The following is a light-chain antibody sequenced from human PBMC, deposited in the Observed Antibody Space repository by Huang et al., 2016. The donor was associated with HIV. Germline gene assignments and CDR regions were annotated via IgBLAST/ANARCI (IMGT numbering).Light chain of an antibody. J-gene: IGKJ4*01. CDR2: GAS. CDR3: LQYDRSPLT. V-gene: IGKV3-20*01. Sequence: EIVLTPSPGTLSLSPGETATFSCRASQSLRDTYIAWYQQRPGQAPRRLIYGASSRATGIPDRFSGSGSGTDFTLTINRLEPQDFAVYFCLQYDRSPLTFGGGTKVEL. CDR1: QSLRDTY.